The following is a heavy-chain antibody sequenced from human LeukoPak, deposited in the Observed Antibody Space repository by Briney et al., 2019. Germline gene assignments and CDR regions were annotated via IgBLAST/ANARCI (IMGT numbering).Heavy chain of an antibody. D-gene: IGHD6-19*01. V-gene: IGHV3-48*01. CDR2: ISSSSSKI. Sequence: GGSLRLSCAASGFNFNIYSFNWVRQAPGKGLEWVSYISSSSSKIYYADSVKGRFTISRDSGKTSVYLQMNSLRAEDTAVYFCARDGDHSSGWYRGPHRSWGQGTLVTVSS. J-gene: IGHJ5*02. CDR1: GFNFNIYS. CDR3: ARDGDHSSGWYRGPHRS.